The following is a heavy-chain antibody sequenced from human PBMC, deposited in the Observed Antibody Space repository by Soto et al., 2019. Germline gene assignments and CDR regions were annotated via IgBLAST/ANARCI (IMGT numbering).Heavy chain of an antibody. CDR1: GYSFTSYW. D-gene: IGHD2-15*01. CDR2: IYPGDSDT. J-gene: IGHJ5*02. Sequence: PGESLKISCKASGYSFTSYWIGWVRQMPGKGLEWMGIIYPGDSDTRYSPSFQGQVTISADKPISTAYLQWSSLKPSDTAMYYCAGLDMRMTNAAWYDPWGQGPLVTAS. CDR3: AGLDMRMTNAAWYDP. V-gene: IGHV5-51*01.